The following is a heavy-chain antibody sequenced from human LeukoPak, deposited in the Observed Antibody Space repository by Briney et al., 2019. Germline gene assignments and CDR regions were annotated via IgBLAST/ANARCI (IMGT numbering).Heavy chain of an antibody. CDR2: INPNSGGT. J-gene: IGHJ4*02. D-gene: IGHD3-10*01. Sequence: ASVKVSCKASGYTFTSYYMHWVRQAPGQGLEWMGIINPNSGGTNCAQKFQGRVTMTRDTSISTAYMELSRLRSDDTAVYYCARAMVRGVELQWGQGTLVPVSS. CDR3: ARAMVRGVELQ. V-gene: IGHV1-2*02. CDR1: GYTFTSYY.